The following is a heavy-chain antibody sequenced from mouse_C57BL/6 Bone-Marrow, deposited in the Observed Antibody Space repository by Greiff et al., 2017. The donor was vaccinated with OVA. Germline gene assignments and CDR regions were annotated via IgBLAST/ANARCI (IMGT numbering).Heavy chain of an antibody. D-gene: IGHD1-1*01. J-gene: IGHJ3*01. CDR1: GFNIKDYY. CDR2: IDPEDGDN. Sequence: VQLQQSGAELVRPGASVKLSCTASGFNIKDYYMHWVKQRPEQGLEWIGRIDPEDGDNEYAPKFQGKATITAHTSSNTAYLQLSSLTSEDTAVYYCTTFFYYYGSSPWFAYWGQGTLVTVSA. CDR3: TTFFYYYGSSPWFAY. V-gene: IGHV14-1*01.